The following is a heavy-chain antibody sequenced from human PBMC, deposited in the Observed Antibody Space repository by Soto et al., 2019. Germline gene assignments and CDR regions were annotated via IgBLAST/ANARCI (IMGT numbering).Heavy chain of an antibody. CDR2: IIPMLGIA. CDR3: ARDGDYYDSSGFQRDYHYYGMDV. D-gene: IGHD3-22*01. CDR1: GGSFSDYA. V-gene: IGHV1-69*01. Sequence: QVQLVQSGAEVKKPGSSVKVSCQASGGSFSDYAISWVRQAPGQGLEWMGGIIPMLGIADNAQKLQGRVIITADEYPSTVYMELSSLRSEDTAVYYCARDGDYYDSSGFQRDYHYYGMDVWGQGTTVTVAS. J-gene: IGHJ6*02.